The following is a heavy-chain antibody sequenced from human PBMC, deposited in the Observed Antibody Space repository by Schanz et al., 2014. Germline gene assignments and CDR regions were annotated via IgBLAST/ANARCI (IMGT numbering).Heavy chain of an antibody. Sequence: QVQLQESGPGLVKPSETLSLTCSVSGGSINNFYWGWIRQSPGKGLERIGYIYSSGIPTYNPSLKSRVSLTAESTKNQFSLKLTSVTAGDAAVYYCARDMVENWFDSWGQGTLVTVSS. CDR2: IYSSGIP. D-gene: IGHD3-10*01. V-gene: IGHV4-4*08. CDR3: ARDMVENWFDS. CDR1: GGSINNFY. J-gene: IGHJ5*01.